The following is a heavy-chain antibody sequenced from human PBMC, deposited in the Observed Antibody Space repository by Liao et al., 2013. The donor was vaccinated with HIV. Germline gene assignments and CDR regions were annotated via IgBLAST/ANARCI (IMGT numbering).Heavy chain of an antibody. D-gene: IGHD3-22*01. CDR3: ARVSPDYYDNSGYSHFDY. CDR1: GGSISGSDYY. J-gene: IGHJ4*02. Sequence: QLQLQESGPGLVQPSETLSLTCTVSGGSISGSDYYWGWIRQPPGKGLEWIGSIFYSGSTYYNPSLKSRVTISVDRSKNQFSLKLTSVTAADTAVYYCARVSPDYYDNSGYSHFDYWGQGTLVTVSS. V-gene: IGHV4-39*07. CDR2: IFYSGST.